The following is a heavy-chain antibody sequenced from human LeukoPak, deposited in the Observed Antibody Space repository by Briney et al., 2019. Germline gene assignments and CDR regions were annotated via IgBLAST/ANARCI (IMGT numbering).Heavy chain of an antibody. CDR1: GFTVSSNY. CDR3: AKAVPRYCSSTSCYFDY. D-gene: IGHD2-2*01. J-gene: IGHJ4*02. Sequence: GGSLRLSCAASGFTVSSNYMSWVRQAPGKGLEWVSAISGSGGSTYYADSVKGRFTISRDNSKNTLYLQMNSLRAEDTAVYYCAKAVPRYCSSTSCYFDYWGQGTLVTVSS. V-gene: IGHV3-23*01. CDR2: ISGSGGST.